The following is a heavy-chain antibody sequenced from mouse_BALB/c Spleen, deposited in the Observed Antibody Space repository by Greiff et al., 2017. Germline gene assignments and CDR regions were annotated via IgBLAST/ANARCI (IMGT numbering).Heavy chain of an antibody. CDR3: ARQITTYYAMDY. J-gene: IGHJ4*01. D-gene: IGHD1-1*01. V-gene: IGHV1-7*01. Sequence: VNLVESGAELAKPGASVKMSCKASGYTFTSYWMHWVKQRPGQGLEWIGYINPSTGYTEYNQKFKDKATLTADKSSSTAYMQLSSLTSEDSAVYYCARQITTYYAMDYWGQGTSVTVSS. CDR1: GYTFTSYW. CDR2: INPSTGYT.